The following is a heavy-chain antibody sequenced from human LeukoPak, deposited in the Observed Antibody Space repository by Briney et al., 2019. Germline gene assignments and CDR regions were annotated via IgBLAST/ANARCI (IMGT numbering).Heavy chain of an antibody. J-gene: IGHJ4*02. CDR1: GGSISSSSDS. CDR3: ARGSHYDFWSGYYDY. Sequence: SETLSLTCTVSGGSISSSSDSWGWIRQPPGRGLEWIGNIYYRGSTYSNPSLKSRVTISVDTSKNQFSLKLSSVTAADTAVYYCARGSHYDFWSGYYDYWGQGTLVTVSS. CDR2: IYYRGST. D-gene: IGHD3-3*01. V-gene: IGHV4-39*07.